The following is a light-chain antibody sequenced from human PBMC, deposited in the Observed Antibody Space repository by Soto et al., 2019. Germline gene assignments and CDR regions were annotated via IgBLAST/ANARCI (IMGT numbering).Light chain of an antibody. V-gene: IGKV3-20*01. J-gene: IGKJ1*01. CDR1: QSVSSTY. Sequence: EIVFTQSPGTLSLSPGERATLSCRASQSVSSTYLAWYQQKPGQAPRLLIYGASSRDTGIPDRFSGSGSGTDFTLTISRLEPEDFSLYYCQQYGSSPPTFGQGTKVDIK. CDR2: GAS. CDR3: QQYGSSPPT.